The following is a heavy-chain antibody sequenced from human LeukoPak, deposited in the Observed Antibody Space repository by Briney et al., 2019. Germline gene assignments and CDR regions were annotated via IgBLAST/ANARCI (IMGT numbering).Heavy chain of an antibody. CDR3: ARDRVMSLSGWYGAVIEDYYYHAMDV. V-gene: IGHV4-59*01. CDR2: IFYNGNT. J-gene: IGHJ6*02. D-gene: IGHD6-19*01. Sequence: SETLSLTCTVSGDSISSDYWSWIRQSPGKGLEWIGSIFYNGNTNYNPSLKSRVNISVDTSKNHFSLKLTSVTAADTAMYYCARDRVMSLSGWYGAVIEDYYYHAMDVWGQGTTVTVSS. CDR1: GDSISSDY.